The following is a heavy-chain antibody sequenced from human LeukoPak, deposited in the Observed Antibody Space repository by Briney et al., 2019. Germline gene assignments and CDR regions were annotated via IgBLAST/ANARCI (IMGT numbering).Heavy chain of an antibody. CDR2: IYYSGST. CDR1: GGSISSGGYY. Sequence: SETLSLTCTVSGGSISSGGYYWSWIRQHPGKGLEWIRYIYYSGSTYYNPSLKSRVTISVDTSKNQFSLKLSSVTAADTAVYYCARAQRWSSTSDYWGQGTLVTVSS. D-gene: IGHD4-23*01. J-gene: IGHJ4*02. V-gene: IGHV4-31*03. CDR3: ARAQRWSSTSDY.